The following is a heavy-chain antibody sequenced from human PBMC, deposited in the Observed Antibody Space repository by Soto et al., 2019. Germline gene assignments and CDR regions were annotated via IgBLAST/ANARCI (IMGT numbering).Heavy chain of an antibody. CDR2: MYYNGNI. J-gene: IGHJ5*02. CDR3: ASGGNWFDP. V-gene: IGHV4-59*01. D-gene: IGHD3-16*01. CDR1: GGSLSNYY. Sequence: TETLSLTCNVSGGSLSNYYWTWVRQSPEKGLERIGYMYYNGNINYNPSLKSRVTISIDTSKNQFSLTLKSVTAADTAVYYCASGGNWFDPWAQGVLVTVSS.